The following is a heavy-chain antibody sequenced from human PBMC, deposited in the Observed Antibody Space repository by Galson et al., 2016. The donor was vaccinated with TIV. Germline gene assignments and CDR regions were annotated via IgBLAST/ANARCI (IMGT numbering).Heavy chain of an antibody. J-gene: IGHJ4*02. CDR2: ISGDSRFI. D-gene: IGHD3-22*01. V-gene: IGHV3-21*01. CDR3: ARDQIIYDVVSGIDY. Sequence: SLRLSCAASGFIFRRFSMNWVRQSPGKGLEWVSSISGDSRFIYYADSMKGRFTISRDNTKNPLYLQMNSLRAEDTAVYFCARDQIIYDVVSGIDYWGQGTLITVSS. CDR1: GFIFRRFS.